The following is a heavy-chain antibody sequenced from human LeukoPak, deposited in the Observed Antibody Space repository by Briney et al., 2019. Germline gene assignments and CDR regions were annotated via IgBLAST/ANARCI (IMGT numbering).Heavy chain of an antibody. CDR3: ARIYYGSGSLDY. Sequence: GGSLRLSCAASGFTFSSYSMNWVRQAPGKGLEWVSSISSSSSYIYYADSVKGRFAISRDNAKNSLYLQMNSLRAEDTAVYYCARIYYGSGSLDYWGQGTLVTVSS. CDR1: GFTFSSYS. J-gene: IGHJ4*02. V-gene: IGHV3-21*01. D-gene: IGHD3-10*01. CDR2: ISSSSSYI.